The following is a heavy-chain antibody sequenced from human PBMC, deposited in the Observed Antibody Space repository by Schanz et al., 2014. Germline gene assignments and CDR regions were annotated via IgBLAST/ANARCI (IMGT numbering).Heavy chain of an antibody. D-gene: IGHD3-3*01. Sequence: QVQLVQSGAEVKKPGSSVKVSCKASGGTFSSYTISWVRQAPGQGLEWMGRIIPILGIANYAQNFQGRVTITADKSTSTAYMELTSLRSEDTAVYYCARQPGRITVSGVVSNWFDPWGQEPWSPSPQ. CDR1: GGTFSSYT. CDR3: ARQPGRITVSGVVSNWFDP. CDR2: IIPILGIA. J-gene: IGHJ5*02. V-gene: IGHV1-69*02.